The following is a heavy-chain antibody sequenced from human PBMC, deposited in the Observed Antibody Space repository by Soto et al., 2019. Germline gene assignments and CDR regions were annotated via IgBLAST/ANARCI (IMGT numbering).Heavy chain of an antibody. D-gene: IGHD2-2*01. V-gene: IGHV2-70*11. J-gene: IGHJ6*03. CDR1: GFSLSTSGMC. CDR3: ARALYCSSTSCQQSGDYYYYMDV. Sequence: ESGPTLVNPTQTLTLTCTFSGFSLSTSGMCVSWIRQPPGKALEWLARIDWDDDKYYSTSLKTRLTISKDTSKNQVVLTMTNMDPVDTATYYCARALYCSSTSCQQSGDYYYYMDVWGKGTTVTVSS. CDR2: IDWDDDK.